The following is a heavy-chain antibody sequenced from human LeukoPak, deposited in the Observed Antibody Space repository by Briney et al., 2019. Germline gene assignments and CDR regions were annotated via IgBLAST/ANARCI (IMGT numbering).Heavy chain of an antibody. J-gene: IGHJ4*02. CDR1: GGSISSHY. V-gene: IGHV4-59*08. Sequence: SETLSLTCSVSGGSISSHYWSCIRQPPGKGLEWIGYIYYSGSTKYNPSLKSRVTISVDTSKNQFSLKLTSVTAADTAVYYCARHERVAENLDYWGQGTLVTVSS. CDR2: IYYSGST. D-gene: IGHD1-1*01. CDR3: ARHERVAENLDY.